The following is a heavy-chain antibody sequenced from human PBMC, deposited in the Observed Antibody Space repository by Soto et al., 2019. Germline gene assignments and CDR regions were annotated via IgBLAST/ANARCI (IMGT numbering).Heavy chain of an antibody. CDR1: GDSISNINYY. J-gene: IGHJ4*02. Sequence: QLQLQESGPGLVKPSETLSLTCTVSGDSISNINYYWGWIRQPPGKGLEWIGIIYYSGNTYYNPSLKSRVTISVDTSKNQFSVKLTSVTAADTAVYFCARQMGGYYYDYWGQGTLVTVSS. D-gene: IGHD3-22*01. V-gene: IGHV4-39*01. CDR2: IYYSGNT. CDR3: ARQMGGYYYDY.